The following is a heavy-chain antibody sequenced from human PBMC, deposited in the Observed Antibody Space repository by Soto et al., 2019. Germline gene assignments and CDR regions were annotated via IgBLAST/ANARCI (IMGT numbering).Heavy chain of an antibody. CDR3: ARERPDGARLDP. D-gene: IGHD6-6*01. J-gene: IGHJ5*02. CDR1: GGSISSGDYY. V-gene: IGHV4-30-4*01. Sequence: QVQLQESGPGLVKPSQTLSLTCTVSGGSISSGDYYWSWIRQPPGKGLEWIGYIYHSGSTYYNPSLKSRVTTAVDTSKNQLPLKLSSVTAADTAVYYCARERPDGARLDPWGQGTLVTVSS. CDR2: IYHSGST.